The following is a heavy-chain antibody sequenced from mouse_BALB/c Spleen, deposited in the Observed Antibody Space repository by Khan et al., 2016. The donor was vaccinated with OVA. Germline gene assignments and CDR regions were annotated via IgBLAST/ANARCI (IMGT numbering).Heavy chain of an antibody. CDR2: IDPFSGGT. CDR1: GYSFTSYY. D-gene: IGHD2-2*01. Sequence: IQLVQSGPELMKPGASVKISCKASGYSFTSYYIHWVMQSHGTSLEWIGYIDPFSGGTTYNQKFKGKATLTVDKSSCTAYIHLTNLTSEDSAVYYCTRHGYVAWFSYWGQGTLVTVSA. CDR3: TRHGYVAWFSY. J-gene: IGHJ3*01. V-gene: IGHV1S135*01.